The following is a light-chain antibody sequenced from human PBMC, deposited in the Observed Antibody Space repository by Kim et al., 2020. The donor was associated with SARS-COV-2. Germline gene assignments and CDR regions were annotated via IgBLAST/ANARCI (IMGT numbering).Light chain of an antibody. V-gene: IGLV3-1*01. Sequence: SYELTQPPSVSVSPGQTASITCSGNKLGDKFPCWYQQKPGQSPVLVIYQNNKRPSGIPERFSGSSSGNTATLTISGTQTMDEADYYCQVWDSSIVIFGGG. CDR3: QVWDSSIVI. J-gene: IGLJ2*01. CDR1: KLGDKF. CDR2: QNN.